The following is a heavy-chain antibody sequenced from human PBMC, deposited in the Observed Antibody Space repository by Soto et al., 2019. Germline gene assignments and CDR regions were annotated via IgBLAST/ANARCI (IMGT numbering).Heavy chain of an antibody. CDR1: GFTLSDHY. V-gene: IGHV3-72*01. Sequence: EVQLVESGGDLVQPGGSLRLSCAASGFTLSDHYVDWVRQAPGKGLEWVGRSANKANSYTTQYAEAVKGRFTISRSDSENSLYLKMNSLRTEDTALYYGTGDVRDVWGQGNTVTVSS. CDR3: TGDVRDV. CDR2: SANKANSYTT. J-gene: IGHJ6*02.